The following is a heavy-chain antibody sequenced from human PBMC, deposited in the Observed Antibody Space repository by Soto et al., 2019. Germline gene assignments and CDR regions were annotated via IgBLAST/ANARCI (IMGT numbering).Heavy chain of an antibody. CDR3: ARDCISTSCPGAFDI. J-gene: IGHJ3*02. CDR1: GGSISSYY. D-gene: IGHD2-2*01. CDR2: IYYSGST. V-gene: IGHV4-59*01. Sequence: PSETLSLTCTVSGGSISSYYWSWIRQPPGRGLEWIGYIYYSGSTNYNPSLKSRVTISVDTSKNQFSLKLSSVTAADTAVYYCARDCISTSCPGAFDIWGQGTMVTVSS.